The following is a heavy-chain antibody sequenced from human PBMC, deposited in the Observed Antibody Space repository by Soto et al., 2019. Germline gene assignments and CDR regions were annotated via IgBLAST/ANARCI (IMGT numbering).Heavy chain of an antibody. CDR3: ARDLSHRTTNFDY. J-gene: IGHJ4*02. Sequence: QVQLVQSGAEVKKPGASVKVSCEASVYTFTKYGVSWVRQAPGQGLEWMGWISGYNGNTIYAQKFQGRVTLTTDTSTNTTYMELRSLRSDDTAMYFCARDLSHRTTNFDYWGQGTLVTVSS. D-gene: IGHD1-1*01. CDR1: VYTFTKYG. CDR2: ISGYNGNT. V-gene: IGHV1-18*04.